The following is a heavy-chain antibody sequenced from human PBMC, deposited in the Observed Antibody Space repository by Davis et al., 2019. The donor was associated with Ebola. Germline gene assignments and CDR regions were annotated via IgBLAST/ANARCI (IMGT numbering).Heavy chain of an antibody. D-gene: IGHD2-21*01. CDR2: ISYDGSNK. J-gene: IGHJ2*01. CDR3: ARGEHYSDSYFDL. Sequence: GESLKISCAASGFTFSSYGMHWVRQAPGKGLEWVAVISYDGSNKYYADSVKGRFTITRDNSKNKLYLQMNSLRDEDTALYYCARGEHYSDSYFDLWGRGTRVTVSS. V-gene: IGHV3-30*03. CDR1: GFTFSSYG.